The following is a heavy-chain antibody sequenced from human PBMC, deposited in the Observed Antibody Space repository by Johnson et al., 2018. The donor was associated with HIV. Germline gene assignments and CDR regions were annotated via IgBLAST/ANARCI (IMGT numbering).Heavy chain of an antibody. CDR2: IYSGGST. CDR1: GFTVSSNY. J-gene: IGHJ3*02. CDR3: AREDCSSTRLSDWDSAFDI. Sequence: EVQLVESGGGLIQPVGSLRLSCAASGFTVSSNYMSWVRQAPGKGLEWVSVIYSGGSTYYADSVKGRFTISKDNAKNSLFLQMNSLRAGDTAVYYCAREDCSSTRLSDWDSAFDIWGQGTMVTVS. V-gene: IGHV3-53*01. D-gene: IGHD2-2*01.